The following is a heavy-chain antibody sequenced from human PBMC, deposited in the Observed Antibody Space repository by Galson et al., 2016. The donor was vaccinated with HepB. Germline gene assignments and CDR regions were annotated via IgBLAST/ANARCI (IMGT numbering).Heavy chain of an antibody. CDR1: GGSISSSSHY. V-gene: IGHV4-39*01. D-gene: IGHD6-19*01. J-gene: IGHJ6*03. Sequence: ETLSLTCPVSGGSISSSSHYWAWIRQPPGRGLEWIGTIYHSGNTYHNPSLKSRLSISVDKSKNQFSLRLSSVNAADTAVYFCARQSKYRSHWYEAWYYYNMDVWGQGTTVTVSS. CDR3: ARQSKYRSHWYEAWYYYNMDV. CDR2: IYHSGNT.